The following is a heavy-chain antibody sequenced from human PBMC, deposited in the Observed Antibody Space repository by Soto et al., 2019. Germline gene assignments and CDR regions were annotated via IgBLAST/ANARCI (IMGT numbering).Heavy chain of an antibody. CDR3: ARGTGLPVVRNFFDL. D-gene: IGHD2-15*01. J-gene: IGHJ4*02. CDR2: VYHTGST. Sequence: SETLSLTCVVSGGSISSGDHSWSWIRQPPGKGLEWIGSVYHTGSTYYDPSLRSRVTISVDRSRNQFSLKLTYVTAADTALYYCARGTGLPVVRNFFDLWGQGNLVTVSS. V-gene: IGHV4-30-2*01. CDR1: GGSISSGDHS.